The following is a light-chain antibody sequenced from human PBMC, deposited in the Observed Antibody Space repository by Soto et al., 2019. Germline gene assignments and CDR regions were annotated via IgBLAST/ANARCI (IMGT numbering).Light chain of an antibody. CDR3: AAWDDSLNGHV. CDR1: SSNIGSNT. J-gene: IGLJ1*01. V-gene: IGLV1-44*01. CDR2: SNN. Sequence: QSVLTQPPSASGTPGQRVTISCSGSSSNIGSNTVNWYQQLPGTAPKLLIYSNNQRPSGVPDRFSGSKSGTSASLAIRGLQSEDEADYYCAAWDDSLNGHVFGTGTKVTVL.